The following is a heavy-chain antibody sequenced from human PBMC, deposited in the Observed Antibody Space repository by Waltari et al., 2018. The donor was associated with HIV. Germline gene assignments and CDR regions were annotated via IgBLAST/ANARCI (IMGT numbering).Heavy chain of an antibody. D-gene: IGHD6-13*01. CDR2: IWYDGSKK. CDR3: ARKYSSSWGAPFDY. CDR1: GFPLRSYG. Sequence: QVQLVELGGGVVQRGRSMRLPCATSGFPLRSYGMDWVRRAPGKGLEWVTVIWYDGSKKYYADSVKGRFTISRDNSKNTLYLQMNSLRIEDTAVYYCARKYSSSWGAPFDYWGQGTLVTVSS. V-gene: IGHV3-33*01. J-gene: IGHJ4*02.